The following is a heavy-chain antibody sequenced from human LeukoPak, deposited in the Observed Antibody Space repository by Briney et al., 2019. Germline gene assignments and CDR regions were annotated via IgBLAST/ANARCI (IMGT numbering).Heavy chain of an antibody. CDR3: ASDYGGNSYYFDY. CDR1: GITFNNYG. CDR2: IRNDGSNK. V-gene: IGHV3-30*02. J-gene: IGHJ4*02. Sequence: PGGSLRLSCAASGITFNNYGMHWVRQVPGKGLEWVAFIRNDGSNKNYADSVKGRLTVSIDNSKNTVYLQMNSLRAEDTAVYFCASDYGGNSYYFDYWGQGSLVTVSS. D-gene: IGHD4-23*01.